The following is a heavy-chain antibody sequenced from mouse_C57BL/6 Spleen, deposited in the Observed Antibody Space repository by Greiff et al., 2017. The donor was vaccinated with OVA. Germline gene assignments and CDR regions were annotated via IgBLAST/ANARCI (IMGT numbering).Heavy chain of an antibody. J-gene: IGHJ2*01. V-gene: IGHV1-55*01. D-gene: IGHD1-1*01. Sequence: QVQLQQSGAELVKPGASVKMSCKASGYTFTSYWITWVKQRPGQGLEWIGDIYPGSGSTNYNEKFKSKATLTVDTSSSTAYMQLSSLTSEDSAVYYCERSGYGSSYDYGGQGTTLTVFS. CDR3: ERSGYGSSYDY. CDR1: GYTFTSYW. CDR2: IYPGSGST.